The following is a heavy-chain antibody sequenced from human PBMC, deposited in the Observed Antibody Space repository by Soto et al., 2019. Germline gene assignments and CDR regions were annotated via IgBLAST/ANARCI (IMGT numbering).Heavy chain of an antibody. J-gene: IGHJ4*02. D-gene: IGHD6-19*01. CDR2: ISASGDNA. V-gene: IGHV3-23*01. CDR1: GFIFSSYA. Sequence: GGSLRLSCTASGFIFSSYAMSWVRQAPGKGLEWVSAISASGDNAYYADSVKGRFTISRDRSKSLYLQMKSLRAEDTAIYYCAKFFVAGTRGYFGSWGQGTLVTVSS. CDR3: AKFFVAGTRGYFGS.